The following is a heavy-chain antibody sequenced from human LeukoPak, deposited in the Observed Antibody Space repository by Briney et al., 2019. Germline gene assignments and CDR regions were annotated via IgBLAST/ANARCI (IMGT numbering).Heavy chain of an antibody. CDR2: IYYSGST. CDR1: GGSISSYY. V-gene: IGHV4-59*12. D-gene: IGHD3-16*02. J-gene: IGHJ5*02. Sequence: SETLSLTCTVSGGSISSYYWSWIRQPPGKGLEWIGYIYYSGSTNYNPSLKSRVTISVDTSKNQFSLKLSSVTAADTAVYYCARGSVYYDYVWGSYRSNWFDPWGQGTLVTVSS. CDR3: ARGSVYYDYVWGSYRSNWFDP.